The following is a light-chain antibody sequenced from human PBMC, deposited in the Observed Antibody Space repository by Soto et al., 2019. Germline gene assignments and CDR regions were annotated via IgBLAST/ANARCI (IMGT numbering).Light chain of an antibody. Sequence: QSVLTQPPSVSEAPRQRVTISCSGSTSNIGNNPVNWYQQLPGKAPKLLIYYDDLVPSGVSDRFSGSKSGTSASLAISGLQSEDEADYYCATWDDSLNGVVFGGGTQLTVL. V-gene: IGLV1-36*01. CDR2: YDD. CDR1: TSNIGNNP. J-gene: IGLJ2*01. CDR3: ATWDDSLNGVV.